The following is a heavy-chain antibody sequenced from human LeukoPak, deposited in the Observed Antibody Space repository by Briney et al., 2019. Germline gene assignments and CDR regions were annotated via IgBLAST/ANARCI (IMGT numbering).Heavy chain of an antibody. CDR2: IYPGPGAGPGGSNP. CDR1: GYTFTSYW. Sequence: GESPKISCKSSGYTFTSYWIGWVRQMPGKGLEWMGIIYPGPGAGPGGSNPIYNPSFQGQVSISADNSITTAYLQWSSLKASDTAIYYCARHSTRPNWYSPIDYWGQGTLVTVSS. D-gene: IGHD2-21*01. J-gene: IGHJ4*02. CDR3: ARHSTRPNWYSPIDY. V-gene: IGHV5-51*01.